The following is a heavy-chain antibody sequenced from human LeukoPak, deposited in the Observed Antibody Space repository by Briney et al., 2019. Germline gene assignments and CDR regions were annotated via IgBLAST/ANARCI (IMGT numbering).Heavy chain of an antibody. V-gene: IGHV4-4*02. CDR2: IYHSGST. Sequence: SETLSLTCAVSGGSISSSNWWSWVRQPPGKGLEWIGEIYHSGSTNYNPSLKSRVTISVDKSKNQFSLKLSSVTAADTAVYYCARGVQNYYGSSYLGYWGQGTPVTVSS. CDR3: ARGVQNYYGSSYLGY. CDR1: GGSISSSNW. J-gene: IGHJ4*02. D-gene: IGHD3-10*01.